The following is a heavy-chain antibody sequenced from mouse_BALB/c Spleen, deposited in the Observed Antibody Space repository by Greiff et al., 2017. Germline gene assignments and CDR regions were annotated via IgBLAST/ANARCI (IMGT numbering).Heavy chain of an antibody. Sequence: EVKLVESGGGLVKPGGSLKLSCAASGFTFSSYTMSWVRQTPEKRLEWVATISSGGGNTYYPDSVKGRFTISRDNAKNNLYLQMSSLRSEDTALYYCARSSIYYDYLDYWGQGTTLTVSS. V-gene: IGHV5-9*03. CDR1: GFTFSSYT. D-gene: IGHD2-4*01. CDR3: ARSSIYYDYLDY. CDR2: ISSGGGNT. J-gene: IGHJ2*01.